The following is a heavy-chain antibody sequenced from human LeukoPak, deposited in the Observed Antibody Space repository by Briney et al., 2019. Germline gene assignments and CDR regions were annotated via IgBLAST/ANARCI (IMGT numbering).Heavy chain of an antibody. D-gene: IGHD3-3*01. CDR3: ARDSYYDFWSGFRQSGTALVDR. Sequence: ASVKVSCKASGYTFTSYGISWVRQAPGQGLEWMGWISAYNGNTNYAQKLQGRVTMTTDTSTSTAYMELRSLRSDDTAVYYCARDSYYDFWSGFRQSGTALVDRWGQGTLVTVS. CDR1: GYTFTSYG. CDR2: ISAYNGNT. J-gene: IGHJ5*02. V-gene: IGHV1-18*01.